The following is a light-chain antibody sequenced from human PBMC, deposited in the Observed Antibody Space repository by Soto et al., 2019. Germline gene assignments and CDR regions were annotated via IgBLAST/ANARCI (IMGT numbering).Light chain of an antibody. V-gene: IGLV1-40*01. CDR1: SSNIGANYD. CDR2: TNS. J-gene: IGLJ1*01. CDR3: QSYDSSLSGYV. Sequence: QSVLTQPPSVSGAPGQRVTISCTGSSSNIGANYDVHWYQHLPGTAPKLLIYTNSNRPSGVPDRFSGSKSGTSASLATTGLQAEDEADYYCQSYDSSLSGYVVGTGTKVTVL.